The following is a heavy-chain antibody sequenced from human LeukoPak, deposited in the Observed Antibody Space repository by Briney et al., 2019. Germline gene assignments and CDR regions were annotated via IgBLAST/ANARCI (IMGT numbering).Heavy chain of an antibody. CDR1: GFTFDDYG. CDR2: INWNGGST. Sequence: GGSLRLSCAASGFTFDDYGMSWVRQAPGKGLEWVSGINWNGGSTGYADSVKGRFTISRDNAKNSLYLQMNSLRAEDTAVYYCAKKYSTGLDPWGQGTLVTVSS. CDR3: AKKYSTGLDP. D-gene: IGHD1-26*01. J-gene: IGHJ5*02. V-gene: IGHV3-20*04.